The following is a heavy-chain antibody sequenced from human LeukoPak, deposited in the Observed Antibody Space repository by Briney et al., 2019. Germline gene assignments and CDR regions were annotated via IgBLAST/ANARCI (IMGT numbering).Heavy chain of an antibody. CDR2: IYNNGDT. V-gene: IGHV4-39*01. Sequence: SETLSLTCTVSGGPITSSAYYWVWVRQSPGRGLEWLGSIYNNGDTYYNPSFESRVTIAIETSKNQFSLKMTSVTTADTAAYYCTSRGFRLPLDAFDVWGQGTRVAVSS. J-gene: IGHJ3*01. CDR1: GGPITSSAYY. D-gene: IGHD5-24*01. CDR3: TSRGFRLPLDAFDV.